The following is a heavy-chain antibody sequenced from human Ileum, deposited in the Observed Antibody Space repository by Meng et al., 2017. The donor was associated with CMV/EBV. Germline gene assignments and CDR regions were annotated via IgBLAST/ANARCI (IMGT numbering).Heavy chain of an antibody. D-gene: IGHD6-13*01. Sequence: GYTLTSYAMHWVRQAPGQRLEWMGWSNAGNGNTKYSQEFQGRVTITRDTSASTAYMELSSLRSEDMAVYYCAREGIAAAGNTGSLDYWGQGTLVTVSS. CDR1: GYTLTSYA. J-gene: IGHJ4*02. CDR3: AREGIAAAGNTGSLDY. CDR2: SNAGNGNT. V-gene: IGHV1-3*02.